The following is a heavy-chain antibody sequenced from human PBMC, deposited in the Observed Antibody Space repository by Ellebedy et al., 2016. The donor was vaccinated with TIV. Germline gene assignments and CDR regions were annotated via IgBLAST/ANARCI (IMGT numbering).Heavy chain of an antibody. D-gene: IGHD1-20*01. J-gene: IGHJ3*02. Sequence: GGSLRLSCAASGFTVSYTYMSWVRQAPGKGLEWVSVIHTGGDTYYADSVKGRFTISRDSSKNTLLLQMNSLRAEDTAMYYCARRITGTYGDDAFDIWGQGTMVTVSS. V-gene: IGHV3-53*01. CDR3: ARRITGTYGDDAFDI. CDR2: IHTGGDT. CDR1: GFTVSYTY.